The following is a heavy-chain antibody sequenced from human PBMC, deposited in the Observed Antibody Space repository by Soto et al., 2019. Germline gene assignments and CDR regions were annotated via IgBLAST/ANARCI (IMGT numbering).Heavy chain of an antibody. Sequence: SETLSLTCAVSGASISGSYYYWAWLRQSPGKGPEWIGSVFYTGFTSYNPSLESRVSVSVDTSKSQFSLKLSAVTAADTAVYYCARRLRAVAGEVFDYWGQGTPVTVSS. CDR1: GASISGSYYY. V-gene: IGHV4-39*01. CDR3: ARRLRAVAGEVFDY. J-gene: IGHJ4*02. CDR2: VFYTGFT. D-gene: IGHD6-19*01.